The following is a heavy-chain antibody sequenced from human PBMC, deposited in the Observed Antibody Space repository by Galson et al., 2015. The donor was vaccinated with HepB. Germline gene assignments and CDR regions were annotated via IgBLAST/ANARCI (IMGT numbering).Heavy chain of an antibody. J-gene: IGHJ6*02. Sequence: AWNWIRQSPSRGLEWVGWINAGNGDTRYSENFQDRLTLTRDTSASTAYMELSSLRSEDTAVYYCARDEDVWGQGTAVTVSS. CDR3: ARDEDV. CDR2: INAGNGDT. V-gene: IGHV1-3*01. CDR1: A.